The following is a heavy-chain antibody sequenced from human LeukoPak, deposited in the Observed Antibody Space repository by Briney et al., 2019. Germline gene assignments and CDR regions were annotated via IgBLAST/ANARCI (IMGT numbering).Heavy chain of an antibody. CDR3: AREGTAGTNLNWFDP. J-gene: IGHJ5*02. CDR2: ISYSGST. CDR1: GGSISSYY. Sequence: PSETLALTCTVSGGSISSYYWSWIRQPPGKGLEWIGYISYSGSTNFNPSLKSRVTISVDTSKNQFSLKLSSVTAADTAVYYCAREGTAGTNLNWFDPWGQGTLVTVSS. V-gene: IGHV4-59*01. D-gene: IGHD1-1*01.